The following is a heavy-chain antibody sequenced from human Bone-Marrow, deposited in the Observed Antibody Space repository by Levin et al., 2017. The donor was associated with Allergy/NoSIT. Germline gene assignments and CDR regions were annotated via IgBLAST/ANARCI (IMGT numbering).Heavy chain of an antibody. V-gene: IGHV3-30*18. CDR1: GFTFSNYA. CDR3: AKIGISYSSGCY. CDR2: ISHDGSNE. Sequence: GESLKISCAASGFTFSNYAMHWVRQAPGKGPEWVAVISHDGSNEFYADSVKGRFTISRDNSKNTLFLQMSSLRAEDTAVYYCAKIGISYSSGCYWGQGTLVTVSS. D-gene: IGHD6-19*01. J-gene: IGHJ4*02.